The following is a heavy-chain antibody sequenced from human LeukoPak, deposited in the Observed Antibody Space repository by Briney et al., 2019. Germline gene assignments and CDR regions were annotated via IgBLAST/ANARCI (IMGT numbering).Heavy chain of an antibody. V-gene: IGHV3-30*18. Sequence: GGSLRLSCAAFGCTFSSYGMLWVRPAPVMCLEWVAVISYDGSNKYYADSVKGRFTISRDNSKNTLYLQMNSLRAEDTAVYYCAKDWGVIAVAGDYWGQGTLVTVSS. J-gene: IGHJ4*02. CDR1: GCTFSSYG. D-gene: IGHD6-19*01. CDR2: ISYDGSNK. CDR3: AKDWGVIAVAGDY.